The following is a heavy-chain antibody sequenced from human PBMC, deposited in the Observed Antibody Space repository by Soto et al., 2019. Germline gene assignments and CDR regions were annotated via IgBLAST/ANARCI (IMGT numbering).Heavy chain of an antibody. V-gene: IGHV3-13*01. D-gene: IGHD3-10*01. CDR2: IDSAGDA. CDR1: GFTFSSHD. CDR3: ARGGIWGVSWNWFDT. J-gene: IGHJ5*02. Sequence: EVQLVESGGGLVQPGGSLRLSCAASGFTFSSHDMHWVCQVTGKGLEWVSGIDSAGDAKYPASVKGRFTISRENAKNSLHLQMNSLRAGDTAVYYCARGGIWGVSWNWFDTWGQGTLVTVSS.